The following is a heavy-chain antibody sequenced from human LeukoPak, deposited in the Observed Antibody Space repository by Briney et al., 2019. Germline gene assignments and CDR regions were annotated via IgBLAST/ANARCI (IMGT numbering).Heavy chain of an antibody. V-gene: IGHV4-39*01. CDR2: IYDSGST. J-gene: IGHJ6*02. CDR1: GGSIRSSYYY. D-gene: IGHD3-3*01. CDR3: ARAKRITIFGVPRGYYYYGMDV. Sequence: PSETLSLTCTVSGGSIRSSYYYWGWIRQPPGKGLEWIGSIYDSGSTYYNPSLKSRVTISVDTSKNQFSLKLNSVTAADTAVYYCARAKRITIFGVPRGYYYYGMDVWGQGTTVTVSS.